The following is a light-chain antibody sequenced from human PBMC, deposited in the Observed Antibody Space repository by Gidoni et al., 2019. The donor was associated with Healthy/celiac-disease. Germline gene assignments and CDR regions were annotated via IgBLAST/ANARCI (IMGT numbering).Light chain of an antibody. Sequence: SSELTQDPAVSVALGQTVRSTCQGDSLRSYYASWYQQKPGPAPVLVIYGKNNRPSGIPDRFSGSSSGNTASLTITGAQAEDEADYYCNSRDSSGNPHVVFGGGTKLTVL. CDR1: SLRSYY. CDR2: GKN. CDR3: NSRDSSGNPHVV. V-gene: IGLV3-19*01. J-gene: IGLJ2*01.